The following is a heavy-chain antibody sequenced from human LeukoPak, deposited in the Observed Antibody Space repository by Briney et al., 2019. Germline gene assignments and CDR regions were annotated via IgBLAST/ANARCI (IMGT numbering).Heavy chain of an antibody. CDR3: ARRLPTEEEEVPSYYFDY. V-gene: IGHV4-4*07. CDR1: GGSISSYY. Sequence: SETLSLTCTVSGGSISSYYWSWIRQPAGKGLEWIGRIYTSGSTNYNPSLKSRVTMSVDTSKNQFSLKLSSVTAADTAVYYCARRLPTEEEEVPSYYFDYWGQGTLVTVSS. D-gene: IGHD4-11*01. J-gene: IGHJ4*02. CDR2: IYTSGST.